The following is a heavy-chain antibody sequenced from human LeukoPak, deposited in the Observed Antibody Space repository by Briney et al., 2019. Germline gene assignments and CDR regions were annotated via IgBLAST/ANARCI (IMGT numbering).Heavy chain of an antibody. J-gene: IGHJ3*02. V-gene: IGHV4-59*11. Sequence: PSETLSLTRTVSGGSISGHYWSWIRQPPAKGLEWIGCIYYSGGTNYNPSLKSRVTISVDTSKNQFSLKLSSVTAADTAVYYCARALGYYDSSGYGAFDIWGQGTMVTVSS. D-gene: IGHD3-22*01. CDR2: IYYSGGT. CDR1: GGSISGHY. CDR3: ARALGYYDSSGYGAFDI.